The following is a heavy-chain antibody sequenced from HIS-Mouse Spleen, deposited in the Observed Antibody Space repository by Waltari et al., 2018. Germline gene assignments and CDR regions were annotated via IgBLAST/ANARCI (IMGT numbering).Heavy chain of an antibody. CDR1: GSTCPGHY. J-gene: IGHJ3*02. Sequence: QVQPVQSGAEVKKPGAPGTAPCKASGSTCPGHYMHWARQAPGQGLEWMGWINPNSGGTNYAQKFQGRVTMTRDTSISTAYMELSRLRSDDTAVYYCARDVPNWGAFDIWGQGTMVTVSS. CDR2: INPNSGGT. V-gene: IGHV1-2*02. CDR3: ARDVPNWGAFDI. D-gene: IGHD7-27*01.